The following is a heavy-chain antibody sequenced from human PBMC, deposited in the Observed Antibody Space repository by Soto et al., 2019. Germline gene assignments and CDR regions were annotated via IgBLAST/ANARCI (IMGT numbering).Heavy chain of an antibody. CDR3: ARAWLEYNWFDS. D-gene: IGHD5-12*01. CDR2: VAYSAGT. V-gene: IGHV4-31*03. J-gene: IGHJ5*01. CDR1: GGSITRGGSY. Sequence: QVQLQESGPGLVKPSQTLSLTCTVSGGSITRGGSYWSWIRQHPEQGLEWIGYVAYSAGTYYNPSLKSRVTFLVDMSKNLLSLRLSSVTAADTAVYYCARAWLEYNWFDSWGQGTLVTVSS.